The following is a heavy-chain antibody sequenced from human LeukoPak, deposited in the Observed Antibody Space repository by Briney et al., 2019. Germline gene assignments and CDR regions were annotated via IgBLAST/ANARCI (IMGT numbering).Heavy chain of an antibody. J-gene: IGHJ4*02. Sequence: PSETLSLTCTVSGGSISGPYWSWLRQPPGKGLEWIAYMYNSGSTNYNPSLTSRVTISIDTSKNQFSLKLSSLTAADTAIYYCARGIESYGDYGYWGQGILVTVSS. D-gene: IGHD4-17*01. CDR3: ARGIESYGDYGY. CDR1: GGSISGPY. CDR2: MYNSGST. V-gene: IGHV4-59*11.